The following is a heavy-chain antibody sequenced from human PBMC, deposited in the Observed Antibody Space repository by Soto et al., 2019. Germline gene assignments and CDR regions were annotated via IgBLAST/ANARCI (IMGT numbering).Heavy chain of an antibody. D-gene: IGHD3-10*01. CDR1: GFTFSSYG. V-gene: IGHV3-33*01. J-gene: IGHJ6*02. Sequence: GGSLRLSCAASGFTFSSYGMHWVRQAPGKGLEWVAVIWYDGSNKYYADSVKGRFTISRDNSKNTLYLQMNSLRAEDTAVYYCARSPYYYGSGSPPDYGMDVWGQGTTVTVSS. CDR2: IWYDGSNK. CDR3: ARSPYYYGSGSPPDYGMDV.